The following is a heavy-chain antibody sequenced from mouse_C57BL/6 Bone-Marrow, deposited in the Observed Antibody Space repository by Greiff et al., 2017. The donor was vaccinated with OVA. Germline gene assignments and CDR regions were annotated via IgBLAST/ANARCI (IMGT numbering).Heavy chain of an antibody. Sequence: EVQLVESGGGLVKPGGSLKLSCAASGFTFSDYGMHWVRQAPEKGLEWVAYISSGSSTIYYADTVKGRFTISRDNAKNTLFLQMTSLRSEDTAMYYCARHFNDGYTLAYWGQGTLVTVSA. D-gene: IGHD2-3*01. CDR1: GFTFSDYG. J-gene: IGHJ3*01. CDR2: ISSGSSTI. V-gene: IGHV5-17*01. CDR3: ARHFNDGYTLAY.